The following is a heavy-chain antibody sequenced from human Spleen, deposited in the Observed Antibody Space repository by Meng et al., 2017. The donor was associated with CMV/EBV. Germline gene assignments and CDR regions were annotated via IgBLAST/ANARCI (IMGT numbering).Heavy chain of an antibody. Sequence: GESLKISCAASGFTFSVYWMNWVRQAPGKGLEWVANIEGDGSEKYYVDSVKGRFTISRDNDKNSLYLQMNSLRADDTAVYYCARGNNFDSWGQGTLVTVSS. J-gene: IGHJ4*02. CDR2: IEGDGSEK. CDR1: GFTFSVYW. V-gene: IGHV3-7*01. CDR3: ARGNNFDS. D-gene: IGHD4-11*01.